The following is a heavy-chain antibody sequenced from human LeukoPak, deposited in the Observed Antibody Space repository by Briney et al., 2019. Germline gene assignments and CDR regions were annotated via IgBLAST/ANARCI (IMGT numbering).Heavy chain of an antibody. CDR2: IKQDGSEK. D-gene: IGHD3-22*01. CDR3: AKPYYYDSSGPLYYFDY. J-gene: IGHJ4*02. CDR1: GFTFISYW. V-gene: IGHV3-7*03. Sequence: GGSLRLSCAASGFTFISYWVSWVRQAPGKGLEWVANIKQDGSEKYYVDSVKGRFTISRDNAKNSLYLQMNSLRAEDTAVYYCAKPYYYDSSGPLYYFDYWGQGTLVTVSS.